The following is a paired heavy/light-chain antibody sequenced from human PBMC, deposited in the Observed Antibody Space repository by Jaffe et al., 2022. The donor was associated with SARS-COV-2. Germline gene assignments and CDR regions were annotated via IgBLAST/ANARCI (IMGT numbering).Light chain of an antibody. CDR1: QSVLYSSNNKNY. CDR3: QQYYSAPLT. Sequence: DIVMTQSPDSLAVSLGERATINCKSSQSVLYSSNNKNYLAWYQQKPGQPPKVLIYWASTRESGVPDRFSGSGSGTDFTLTISSLQAEDVAVYHCQQYYSAPLTFGGGTKVEIK. CDR2: WAS. V-gene: IGKV4-1*01. J-gene: IGKJ4*01.
Heavy chain of an antibody. V-gene: IGHV7-4-1*02. CDR1: GYTFTSYA. D-gene: IGHD2-15*01. CDR3: AKVSRADLDCSGGSCYWSWFDP. J-gene: IGHJ5*02. CDR2: INTNTGNP. Sequence: QVQLVQSGSELKKPGASVKVSCKASGYTFTSYAMNWVRQAPGQGLEWMGWINTNTGNPTYAQGFTGRFVFSLDTSVSTAYLQISSLKAEDTAVYYCAKVSRADLDCSGGSCYWSWFDPWGQGTLVTVSS.